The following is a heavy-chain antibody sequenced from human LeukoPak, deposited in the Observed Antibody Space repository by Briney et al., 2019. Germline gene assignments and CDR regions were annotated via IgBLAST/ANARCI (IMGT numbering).Heavy chain of an antibody. V-gene: IGHV3-33*01. CDR1: GFTFSSYG. CDR2: IWYDGSNK. D-gene: IGHD4-17*01. CDR3: ARANHDYGDPDYYYYGMDV. J-gene: IGHJ6*02. Sequence: GGSLRLSCAASGFTFSSYGMHWVRQAPGKGLEWVAVIWYDGSNKYYADSVKGRFTISRDNSKNTLYLQMNSLRAEDTAVYYCARANHDYGDPDYYYYGMDVWGQGTTVTVPS.